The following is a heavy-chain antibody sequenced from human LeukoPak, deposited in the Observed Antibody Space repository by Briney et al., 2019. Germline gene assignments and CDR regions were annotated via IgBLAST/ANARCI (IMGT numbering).Heavy chain of an antibody. D-gene: IGHD3-22*01. CDR2: FSGSGGST. Sequence: GGSMRLSSAPSGFTFSSYAMSWVRQAPGKGLEWVSAFSGSGGSTYYADSVKGRFNISRDNSKNTLYLQMNSLRAEDTAVYYCANRYYYDSSGYYTHDYWGQGTLVTVSS. J-gene: IGHJ4*02. V-gene: IGHV3-23*01. CDR1: GFTFSSYA. CDR3: ANRYYYDSSGYYTHDY.